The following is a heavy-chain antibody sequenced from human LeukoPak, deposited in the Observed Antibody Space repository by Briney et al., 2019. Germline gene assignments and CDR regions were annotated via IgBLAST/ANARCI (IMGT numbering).Heavy chain of an antibody. V-gene: IGHV1-2*02. CDR3: ARETYYYDSSGYYPVDY. Sequence: ASVKVSCKASGYTFTGYYMHLVRQAPGQGLEWMGWINPNSGGTNYAQKFQGRVTMTRDTSISTAYMELSRLRSDDTAVSYCARETYYYDSSGYYPVDYWGQGTLVTVSS. CDR1: GYTFTGYY. CDR2: INPNSGGT. D-gene: IGHD3-22*01. J-gene: IGHJ4*02.